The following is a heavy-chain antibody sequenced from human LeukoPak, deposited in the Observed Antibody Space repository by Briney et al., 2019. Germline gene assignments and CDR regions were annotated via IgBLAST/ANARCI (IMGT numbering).Heavy chain of an antibody. D-gene: IGHD1-14*01. CDR3: VRDDDRPDNGLDY. J-gene: IGHJ4*02. CDR1: GFTFSSYS. Sequence: GGSLRLSCAASGFTFSSYSMNWVRQAPGKGLEWVSYISSSSSTIYYADSVKGRFTISRDNAKNSLYLQMNSLRAEDTAVYYCVRDDDRPDNGLDYWGQGTLVTVSS. V-gene: IGHV3-48*04. CDR2: ISSSSSTI.